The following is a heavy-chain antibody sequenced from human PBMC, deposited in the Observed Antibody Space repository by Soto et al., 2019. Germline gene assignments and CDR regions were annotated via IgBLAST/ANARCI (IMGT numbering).Heavy chain of an antibody. Sequence: PSETLFLTCTVSGGSISSGGYYWSWIRQHPGKGLEWIGYIYYSGSTYYNPSLKSRVTISVDTSKNQFSLKLSSVTAADTAVYYCARGYSGYDFDYWGQGTLVTVSS. V-gene: IGHV4-31*03. D-gene: IGHD5-12*01. CDR2: IYYSGST. CDR1: GGSISSGGYY. CDR3: ARGYSGYDFDY. J-gene: IGHJ4*02.